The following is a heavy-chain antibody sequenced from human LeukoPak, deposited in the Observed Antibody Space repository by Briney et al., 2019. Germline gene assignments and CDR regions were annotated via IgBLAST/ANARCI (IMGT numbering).Heavy chain of an antibody. CDR1: GGSISSGSHY. CDR2: IYTSGST. J-gene: IGHJ5*02. D-gene: IGHD3-3*01. CDR3: ARIYDFWSGYYSYNWFDP. Sequence: SETLSLTCTVSGGSISSGSHYWSWIRQPAGKGLECIGRIYTSGSTNYNPSLKSRVAISVDTSKNQFSLKLSSVTAADTAVYYCARIYDFWSGYYSYNWFDPWGQGTLVTVSS. V-gene: IGHV4-61*02.